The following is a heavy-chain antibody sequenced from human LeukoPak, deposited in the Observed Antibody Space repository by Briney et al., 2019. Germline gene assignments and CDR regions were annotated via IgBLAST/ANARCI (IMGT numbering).Heavy chain of an antibody. D-gene: IGHD3-3*01. CDR3: ASGDRLDKADFWSGYRDWYFDL. CDR1: GGSISSGGYY. CDR2: IYYSGST. Sequence: SQTLSLTCTVSGGSISSGGYYWSWIRQHPGKGLEWIGYIYYSGSTYYNPSLKSRVTISVDTSKNQFSLKLSSVTAADTAVYYCASGDRLDKADFWSGYRDWYFDLWGRGTLVTVSS. V-gene: IGHV4-31*03. J-gene: IGHJ2*01.